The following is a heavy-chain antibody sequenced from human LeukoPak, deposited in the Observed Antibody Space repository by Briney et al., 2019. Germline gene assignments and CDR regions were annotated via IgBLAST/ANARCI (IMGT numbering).Heavy chain of an antibody. Sequence: SGGSLRLSCAASGFTFDDYGMSWVRQAPGKGLEWVANIKQDGSEKYYVDSVKGRFTISRDNAKNSLYLQMNSLRAEDTAVYYCARVVGRIAAAGRGFRWFDPWGQGTLVTVSS. V-gene: IGHV3-7*01. CDR2: IKQDGSEK. CDR1: GFTFDDYG. J-gene: IGHJ5*02. D-gene: IGHD6-13*01. CDR3: ARVVGRIAAAGRGFRWFDP.